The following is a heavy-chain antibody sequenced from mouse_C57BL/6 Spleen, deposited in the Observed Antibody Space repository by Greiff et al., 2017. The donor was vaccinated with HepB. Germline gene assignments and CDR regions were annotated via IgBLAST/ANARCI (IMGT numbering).Heavy chain of an antibody. J-gene: IGHJ3*01. CDR3: ARERAYDSNYVAY. CDR1: GYSIPSGYY. Sequence: EVQLQESGPGLVKPSQSLSLTCSVTGYSIPSGYYWNWIRQFPGNKLEWMGYISYDGSNNYNPSLKNRISITRDTSKNQFFLKLNSVTTEDTATYYCARERAYDSNYVAYWGQGTLVTVSA. D-gene: IGHD2-5*01. CDR2: ISYDGSN. V-gene: IGHV3-6*01.